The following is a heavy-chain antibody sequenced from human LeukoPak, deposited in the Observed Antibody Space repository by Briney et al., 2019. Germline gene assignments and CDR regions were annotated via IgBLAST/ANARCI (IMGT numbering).Heavy chain of an antibody. CDR1: GYTFTSYY. Sequence: GASVKVSCKASGYTFTSYYMHWVRQAPGQGLEWMGIINPSGGSTSYAQKFQGRVTMTRDTSTSTVYMELSSLRSEDTAAYYCARDFYGSGSYYNRFDPWGQGTLVTVSS. CDR3: ARDFYGSGSYYNRFDP. CDR2: INPSGGST. D-gene: IGHD3-10*01. V-gene: IGHV1-46*01. J-gene: IGHJ5*02.